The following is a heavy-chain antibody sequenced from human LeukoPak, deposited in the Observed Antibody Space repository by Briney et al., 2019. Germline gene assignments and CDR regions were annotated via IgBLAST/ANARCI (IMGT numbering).Heavy chain of an antibody. V-gene: IGHV3-7*01. CDR3: ARGSIAAGAWYYFDY. Sequence: GGSLRLSCAASGFTFSSYWMSWVRQAPGKGLEWVANIKQDGSEKYYVDSVKGRFTISRDNAKNSLYLQMNSLRAEDTAVYYCARGSIAAGAWYYFDYWGQGTLVTVSS. CDR1: GFTFSSYW. CDR2: IKQDGSEK. J-gene: IGHJ4*02. D-gene: IGHD6-13*01.